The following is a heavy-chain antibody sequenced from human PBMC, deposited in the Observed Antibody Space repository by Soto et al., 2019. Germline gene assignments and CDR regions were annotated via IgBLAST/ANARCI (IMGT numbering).Heavy chain of an antibody. D-gene: IGHD6-19*01. V-gene: IGHV1-69*13. CDR2: IIPIFGTA. CDR3: STGYSSGWYGGVGMDV. CDR1: GGTFSSYA. J-gene: IGHJ6*02. Sequence: SVKVSCKASGGTFSSYAISWVRQAPGQGLEWMGGIIPIFGTANYAQKFQGRVTITADECTSTAYMELSSLRSEDTAVYYCSTGYSSGWYGGVGMDVWGQGTTVTVSS.